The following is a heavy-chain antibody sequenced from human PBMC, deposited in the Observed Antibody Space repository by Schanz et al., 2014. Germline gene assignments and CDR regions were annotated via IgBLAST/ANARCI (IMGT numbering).Heavy chain of an antibody. CDR1: GYHFHIYA. Sequence: QILLVQPGPEVKKPGASVTVSCKASGYHFHIYAYSWVRQAPGQGPEWIGWISGYTGDTKYAQKLQHRVSMTTDRTTSTGYMELRSRRSDDTAVYFCARDNGRIPAANSFDYWGQGTRVTVSS. CDR3: ARDNGRIPAANSFDY. J-gene: IGHJ4*02. D-gene: IGHD1-26*01. V-gene: IGHV1-18*01. CDR2: ISGYTGDT.